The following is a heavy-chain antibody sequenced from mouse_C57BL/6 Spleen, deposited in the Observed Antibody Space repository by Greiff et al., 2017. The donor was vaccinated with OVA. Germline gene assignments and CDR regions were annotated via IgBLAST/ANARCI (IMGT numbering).Heavy chain of an antibody. CDR1: GYSFTGYY. V-gene: IGHV1-42*01. CDR2: INPSTGGT. Sequence: EVQLQQSGPELVKPGASVKISCKASGYSFTGYYMNWVKQSPEKSLEWIGEINPSTGGTTSNQKFKAKATLTVDKSSSTAYMQLKSLTSEDYAVYYCARFRCYAMDYWGQGTSVTVSA. J-gene: IGHJ4*01. CDR3: ARFRCYAMDY.